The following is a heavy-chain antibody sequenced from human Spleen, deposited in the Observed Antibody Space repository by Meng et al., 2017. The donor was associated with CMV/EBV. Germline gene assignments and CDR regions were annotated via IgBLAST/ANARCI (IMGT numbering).Heavy chain of an antibody. D-gene: IGHD3-10*01. Sequence: GGSLRLSCAASGFTFSSYAMSWVRQAPGKGLEWVSVIYSGGSSTYYADSVKGRFTISRDNSKNTLYLQMNSLRVEDTAVYYCAKDFYYGSGSYECDNWGQGTLVTVSS. V-gene: IGHV3-23*03. CDR1: GFTFSSYA. CDR3: AKDFYYGSGSYECDN. CDR2: IYSGGSST. J-gene: IGHJ4*02.